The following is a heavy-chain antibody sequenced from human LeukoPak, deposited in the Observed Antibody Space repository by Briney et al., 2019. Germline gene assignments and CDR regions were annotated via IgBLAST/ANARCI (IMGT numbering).Heavy chain of an antibody. CDR3: ASSMVRGAHLYGMDV. CDR1: GGSISSYY. J-gene: IGHJ6*02. CDR2: IHSSGST. D-gene: IGHD3-10*01. V-gene: IGHV4-4*07. Sequence: PSETLSLTCTVSGGSISSYYWSWIRQPAGKGLEWIGRIHSSGSTNYNPSLKTRVTMSADASKNQLSLKLSSVTAADTAVYYCASSMVRGAHLYGMDVWGQGTTVTVSS.